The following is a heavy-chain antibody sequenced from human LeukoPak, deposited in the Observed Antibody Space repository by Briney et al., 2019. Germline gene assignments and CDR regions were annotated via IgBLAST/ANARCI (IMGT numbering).Heavy chain of an antibody. J-gene: IGHJ3*02. CDR3: VWFGELSGAFDI. D-gene: IGHD3-10*01. Sequence: GGALRLSLAAPGFHLSSYSMSRVRQAPGKGVEGVSAISGSGGSTYYADSVKGRFTISRDNSKNTLYLQMNSLRAEDTAVYYCVWFGELSGAFDIWGQGTMVTVSS. CDR1: GFHLSSYS. V-gene: IGHV3-23*01. CDR2: ISGSGGST.